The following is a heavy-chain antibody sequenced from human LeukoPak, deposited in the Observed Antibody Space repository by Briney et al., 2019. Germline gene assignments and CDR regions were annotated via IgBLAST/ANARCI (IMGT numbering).Heavy chain of an antibody. CDR1: GGTFSSYA. J-gene: IGHJ4*02. D-gene: IGHD5-18*01. CDR2: IIPIFGTA. CDR3: ARGVVDTAVDY. Sequence: ASVKVSCKASGGTFSSYAISWVRQAPGQGLKWMGRIIPIFGTANYAQKFQGRVTITTDESTSTAYMELSSLRSEDTAVYYCARGVVDTAVDYWGQGTLVTVSS. V-gene: IGHV1-69*05.